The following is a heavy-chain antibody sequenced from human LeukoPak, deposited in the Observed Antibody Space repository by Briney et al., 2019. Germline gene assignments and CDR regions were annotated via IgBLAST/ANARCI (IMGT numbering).Heavy chain of an antibody. D-gene: IGHD2-2*01. V-gene: IGHV3-7*01. CDR1: GFTFSSYW. CDR3: ARDDCSSISCYHNWFNP. Sequence: GGSLRLSCAASGFTFSSYWMSWVRQAPGKGLEWVANIKQDGSEKYYVDSVKGRFTISRDNAKNSLYLQMNSLRAEDTAVYYCARDDCSSISCYHNWFNPWGQGTLVTVSS. J-gene: IGHJ5*02. CDR2: IKQDGSEK.